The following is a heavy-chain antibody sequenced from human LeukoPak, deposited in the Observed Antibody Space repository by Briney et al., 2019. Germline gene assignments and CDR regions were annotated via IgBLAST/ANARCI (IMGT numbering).Heavy chain of an antibody. CDR2: ISYDGTNK. D-gene: IGHD3-10*01. Sequence: GGSPRLSCAASGFTFSSYAMHWVRQAPGKGLEWVAVISYDGTNKYYADSVQGRFTISRDNSKDTLYLQMNSLRVEDSAVYYCTRDLSGGGYDYWGQGTLVPVSS. CDR3: TRDLSGGGYDY. V-gene: IGHV3-30-3*01. CDR1: GFTFSSYA. J-gene: IGHJ4*02.